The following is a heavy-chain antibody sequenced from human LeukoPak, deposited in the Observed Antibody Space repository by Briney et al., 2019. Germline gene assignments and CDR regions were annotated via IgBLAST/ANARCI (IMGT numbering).Heavy chain of an antibody. Sequence: SETLSLTCTVSGGSVSSGSNYWSWIRQPPGKGLEWIGYIHYSGSTSHNPALKSRVTISVDTSKNQFSLNLSSVTAADTALYYCARLPTGFPNWFDPWGQGTLVTVSS. CDR1: GGSVSSGSNY. J-gene: IGHJ5*02. V-gene: IGHV4-61*01. D-gene: IGHD4-17*01. CDR3: ARLPTGFPNWFDP. CDR2: IHYSGST.